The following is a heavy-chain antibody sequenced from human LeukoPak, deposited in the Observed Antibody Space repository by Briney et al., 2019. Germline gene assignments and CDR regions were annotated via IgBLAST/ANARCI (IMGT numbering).Heavy chain of an antibody. CDR2: INPNSGGT. V-gene: IGHV1-2*02. CDR1: GYTFTGYY. J-gene: IGHJ4*02. Sequence: ASVKVSCKASGYTFTGYYMHWVRQAPGQGLGWMGWINPNSGGTNYAQKFQGRVTMTRDTSISTAYMELSRLRSDDTAVYYCASDFDCSSTSCRPGGFDYWGQGTLVTVSS. CDR3: ASDFDCSSTSCRPGGFDY. D-gene: IGHD2-2*01.